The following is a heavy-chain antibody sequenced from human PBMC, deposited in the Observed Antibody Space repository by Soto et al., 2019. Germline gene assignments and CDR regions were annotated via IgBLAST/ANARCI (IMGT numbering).Heavy chain of an antibody. Sequence: PGGSLRLSCAASGFTFSSYAMRWVRQAPGKGLEWVSAISNSGDNTYYADSVKGRFTISRDNSKNTLYLQMNSLRAEDTAVYYCAKESGNYGYYYGMDVWGQGTTVTVSS. CDR1: GFTFSSYA. V-gene: IGHV3-23*01. CDR3: AKESGNYGYYYGMDV. CDR2: ISNSGDNT. J-gene: IGHJ6*02. D-gene: IGHD1-26*01.